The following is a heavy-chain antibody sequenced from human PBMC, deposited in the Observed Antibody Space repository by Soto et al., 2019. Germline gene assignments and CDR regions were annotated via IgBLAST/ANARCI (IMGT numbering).Heavy chain of an antibody. CDR3: ARRQVGGCVSASCPKTYGMDV. J-gene: IGHJ6*02. V-gene: IGHV1-69*12. CDR2: IIPLFGTA. D-gene: IGHD2-2*01. CDR1: GGTFSSYG. Sequence: QVPLVQSGAEVKKPGSSVKVSCKASGGTFSSYGISWVRQAPGQGLEWMGGIIPLFGTANYAQKFQGRVTITADDSTYTAYMDLNSLRSEDTAVYYCARRQVGGCVSASCPKTYGMDVWGQGTTVTVSS.